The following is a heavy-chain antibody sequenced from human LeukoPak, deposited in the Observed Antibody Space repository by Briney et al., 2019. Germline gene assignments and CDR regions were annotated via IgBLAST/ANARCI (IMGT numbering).Heavy chain of an antibody. V-gene: IGHV4-39*07. CDR3: ASRNRNYYDSSGYYSGIRGAIDI. CDR2: IYYSGST. CDR1: GGSISSSSYY. D-gene: IGHD3-22*01. J-gene: IGHJ3*02. Sequence: PSETLSLTCTVSGGSISSSSYYWGWIRQPPGKGLEWIGSIYYSGSTYYSPSLKSRVTISVDTSKNQFSLKLSSVTAADTAVYYCASRNRNYYDSSGYYSGIRGAIDIWGQGTMVTVSS.